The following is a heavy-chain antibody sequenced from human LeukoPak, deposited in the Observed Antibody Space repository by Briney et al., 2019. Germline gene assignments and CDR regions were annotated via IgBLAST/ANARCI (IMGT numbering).Heavy chain of an antibody. CDR3: TRKCESGSYLDY. CDR2: INTDGRIT. J-gene: IGHJ4*02. Sequence: GGSLGLSCVASGFSFRNYAIHWVRQARGKGLEYVSVINTDGRITYYADSVKGRFTISRDNSKNTVYLQMGSLRGEDMAVYYCTRKCESGSYLDYWGQGTLVTVSS. CDR1: GFSFRNYA. V-gene: IGHV3-64*02. D-gene: IGHD1-26*01.